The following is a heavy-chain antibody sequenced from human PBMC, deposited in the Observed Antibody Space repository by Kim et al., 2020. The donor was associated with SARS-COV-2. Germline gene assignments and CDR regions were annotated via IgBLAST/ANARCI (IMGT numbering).Heavy chain of an antibody. J-gene: IGHJ6*02. D-gene: IGHD3-3*01. CDR3: ARSPLGIHHDFWSGYYSPNYYYYGMDV. CDR1: GYTFTSYD. Sequence: ASVKVSCKASGYTFTSYDINWVRQATGQGLEWMGWMNPNSGNTGYAQKFQGRVTMTRNTSISTAYMELSSLRSEDTAVYYCARSPLGIHHDFWSGYYSPNYYYYGMDVWGQGTTVTVSS. V-gene: IGHV1-8*01. CDR2: MNPNSGNT.